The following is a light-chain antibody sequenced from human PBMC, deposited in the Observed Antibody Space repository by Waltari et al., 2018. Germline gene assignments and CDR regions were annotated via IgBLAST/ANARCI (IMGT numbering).Light chain of an antibody. J-gene: IGKJ2*01. V-gene: IGKV1-5*03. CDR3: QQYEGYST. CDR1: QSVHSW. Sequence: DIQMTQSPSPLSASVADRVTITCRASQSVHSWLAWHQQKPGKAPKLLIYKASTLKSGVPSRFSGSGSETEFTLTISSLQPDDFATYYCQQYEGYSTFGQGTKLEIK. CDR2: KAS.